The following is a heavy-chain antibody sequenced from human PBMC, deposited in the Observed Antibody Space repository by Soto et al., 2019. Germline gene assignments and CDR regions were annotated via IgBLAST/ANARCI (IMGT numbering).Heavy chain of an antibody. CDR1: GGSFSGYY. D-gene: IGHD2-21*02. CDR3: ARGGGDYYQDS. J-gene: IGHJ4*02. Sequence: SETLSLTCAVYGGSFSGYYWSWIRQSPGKGLEWIGEINHSGSTNYNPSLKSRVTISVDTSKNQFSLKLSSVTAADTAVYYCARGGGDYYQDSWGQGTPVTVSS. CDR2: INHSGST. V-gene: IGHV4-34*01.